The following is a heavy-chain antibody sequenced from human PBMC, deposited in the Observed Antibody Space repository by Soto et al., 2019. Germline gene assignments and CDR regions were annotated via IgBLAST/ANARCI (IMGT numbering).Heavy chain of an antibody. D-gene: IGHD5-12*01. CDR3: ARAVRYSPYGMDV. V-gene: IGHV4-59*01. Sequence: SETLSLTCTVSGGSISSYYWSWTRQPPGKGLEWIGYIYYSGSTNYNPSLKSRVTISVDTSKNQFSLKLSSVTAADTAVYYCARAVRYSPYGMDVWGQGTTVTVSS. CDR1: GGSISSYY. J-gene: IGHJ6*02. CDR2: IYYSGST.